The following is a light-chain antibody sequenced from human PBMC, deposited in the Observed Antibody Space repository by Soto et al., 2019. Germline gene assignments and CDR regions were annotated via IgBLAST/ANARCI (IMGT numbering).Light chain of an antibody. CDR2: GAS. CDR1: HSVSSPY. V-gene: IGKV3-20*01. Sequence: EIVLTQSPGTLSLSPGESATLSCRASHSVSSPYLAWYQQKPGQAPRLLIYGASTRAPGIPDRFSGSGSGIYISLTISRLETEDFAVYYCQQNGRSPTFTFVGGIKVEVK. CDR3: QQNGRSPTFT. J-gene: IGKJ4*01.